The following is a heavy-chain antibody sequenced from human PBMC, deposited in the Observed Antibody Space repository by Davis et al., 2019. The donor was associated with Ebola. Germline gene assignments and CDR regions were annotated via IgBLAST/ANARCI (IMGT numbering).Heavy chain of an antibody. CDR3: ARDAESWSGYFNH. V-gene: IGHV3-7*01. J-gene: IGHJ4*02. D-gene: IGHD3-3*01. Sequence: GESLKISCVVSRFTFDNYWMTWVRQAPGKGLEWVASVKEDETQKYYVDSVKGRFTISRDNAKSSLYLQMNFLKAEDTAVYYCARDAESWSGYFNHWGLGVLVTVSA. CDR2: VKEDETQK. CDR1: RFTFDNYW.